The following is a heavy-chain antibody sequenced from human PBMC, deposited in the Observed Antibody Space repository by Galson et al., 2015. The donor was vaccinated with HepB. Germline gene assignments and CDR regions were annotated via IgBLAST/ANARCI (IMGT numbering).Heavy chain of an antibody. J-gene: IGHJ4*02. CDR2: INQDGSET. V-gene: IGHV3-7*01. CDR1: GFTYSNYW. Sequence: SLRLSCAVSGFTYSNYWMTWVRQAPGKGLEWVANINQDGSETSYVDSVKGRFTISRDNAKISLNLQMNSLRDEDTAVYFCARVGYGGNGIDYWGQGTPVTVSS. CDR3: ARVGYGGNGIDY. D-gene: IGHD4-23*01.